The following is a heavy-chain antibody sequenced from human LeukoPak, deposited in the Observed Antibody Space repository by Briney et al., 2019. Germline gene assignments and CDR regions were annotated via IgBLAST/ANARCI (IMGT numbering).Heavy chain of an antibody. V-gene: IGHV3-48*01. Sequence: PGGSLRLSCAASGFTFSSYSMNWVRQAPGKGLEWVSYISSSSSTIYYADSVKGRFTISRDNAKNSLYLQMSSLRPEDTAVYYCARVFTPNLIFPRQKNAFDIWGQGTMVTVSS. J-gene: IGHJ3*02. CDR2: ISSSSSTI. CDR1: GFTFSSYS. CDR3: ARVFTPNLIFPRQKNAFDI. D-gene: IGHD3-3*01.